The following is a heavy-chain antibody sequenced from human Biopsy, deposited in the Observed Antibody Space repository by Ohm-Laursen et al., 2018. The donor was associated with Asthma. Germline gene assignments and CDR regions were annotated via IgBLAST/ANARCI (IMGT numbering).Heavy chain of an antibody. CDR2: ISFDGSNK. Sequence: SLRLSCAASGFSFSRYGMHWVRQAPGKGLEWVAVISFDGSNKYYGDSVKGRFTIARDNSKNTVYLQMNSLRAEDTAVYYCTSYEVVTAILPMDVWGQGTTVTVSS. V-gene: IGHV3-30*03. D-gene: IGHD2-21*02. J-gene: IGHJ6*02. CDR1: GFSFSRYG. CDR3: TSYEVVTAILPMDV.